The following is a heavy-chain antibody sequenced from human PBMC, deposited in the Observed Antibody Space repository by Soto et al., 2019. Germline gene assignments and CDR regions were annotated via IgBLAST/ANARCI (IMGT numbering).Heavy chain of an antibody. Sequence: ASVKVSCKASGYTFTSYGISWVRQAPGQGLEWMGWISAYNGNTNYAQKLQGRVTMTTDTSASTAYMELSSLRSEDTAVYYCARRAILWQQLANYYYYGMDVWGQGTTVTVSS. CDR1: GYTFTSYG. J-gene: IGHJ6*02. CDR3: ARRAILWQQLANYYYYGMDV. V-gene: IGHV1-18*01. D-gene: IGHD6-13*01. CDR2: ISAYNGNT.